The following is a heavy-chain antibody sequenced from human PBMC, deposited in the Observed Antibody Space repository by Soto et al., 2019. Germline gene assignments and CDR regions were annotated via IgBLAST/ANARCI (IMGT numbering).Heavy chain of an antibody. J-gene: IGHJ4*02. CDR1: DCSISSGLDY. CDR3: ARGVGYSYGQTAFDF. D-gene: IGHD5-18*01. V-gene: IGHV4-31*03. Sequence: TLSLTCPFSDCSISSGLDYWRWLRPHPGKGLEWIGYIYYSGSTYYNPSLKSRVTISVDTSKNQFSLKLSSVTAADTAVYYCARGVGYSYGQTAFDFWGQGNLVTVS. CDR2: IYYSGST.